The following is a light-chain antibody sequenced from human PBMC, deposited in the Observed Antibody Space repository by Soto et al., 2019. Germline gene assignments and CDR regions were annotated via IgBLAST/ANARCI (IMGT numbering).Light chain of an antibody. CDR3: AAWDDSLNGVV. V-gene: IGLV1-44*01. CDR2: SNT. J-gene: IGLJ2*01. CDR1: SSNIGSHT. Sequence: QSVLTQPPSASGTPGQTIAISCSGGSSNIGSHTVNWYQQLPGTAPRLLIYSNTQRTSGVPDRFSGSKSGTSASLAISGLQSEYEGDYYCAAWDDSLNGVVFGGGTKLTVL.